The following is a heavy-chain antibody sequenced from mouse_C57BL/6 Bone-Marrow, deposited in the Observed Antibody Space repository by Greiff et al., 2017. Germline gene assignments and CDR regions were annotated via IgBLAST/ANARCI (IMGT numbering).Heavy chain of an antibody. CDR1: GFNIKDDY. D-gene: IGHD2-2*01. Sequence: VQLKQSGAELVRPGASVKLSCPASGFNIKDDYMHWVKQRPEQGLEWIGWIDPENGDTEYASKFQGKATITADTSSNTAYLQLSSLTSEDTAVYYCTTVGYDPYWYFDVWRTANTATVSS. V-gene: IGHV14-4*01. CDR3: TTVGYDPYWYFDV. J-gene: IGHJ1*03. CDR2: IDPENGDT.